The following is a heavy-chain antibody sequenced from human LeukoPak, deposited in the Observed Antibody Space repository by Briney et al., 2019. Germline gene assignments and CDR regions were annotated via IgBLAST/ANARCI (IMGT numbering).Heavy chain of an antibody. J-gene: IGHJ4*02. D-gene: IGHD6-19*01. CDR1: GYSFTSYW. Sequence: GESLQISCKGSGYSFTSYWIGWVRQMPGKGLEWMGIIYPGDSDTRYSPSFQGQVTISADKSISTAYLQWSSLKASDTAMYYCARREGHSSGWYEGFDYWGQGTLVTVSS. CDR3: ARREGHSSGWYEGFDY. CDR2: IYPGDSDT. V-gene: IGHV5-51*01.